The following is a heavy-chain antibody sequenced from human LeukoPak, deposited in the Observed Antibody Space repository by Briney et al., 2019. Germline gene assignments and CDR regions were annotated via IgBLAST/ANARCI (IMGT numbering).Heavy chain of an antibody. V-gene: IGHV3-74*01. CDR2: IDPDDSGS. Sequence: PGGSLRLSCAASGFTFSSYWMHWVRRAPGEGLVWVSRIDPDDSGSTYADSVKGRFTISRDNAKNTLYLQMNSLRAEDTAVYYCARVNYQEDGDFDYWGQGTLVTVSS. J-gene: IGHJ4*02. CDR1: GFTFSSYW. D-gene: IGHD1-7*01. CDR3: ARVNYQEDGDFDY.